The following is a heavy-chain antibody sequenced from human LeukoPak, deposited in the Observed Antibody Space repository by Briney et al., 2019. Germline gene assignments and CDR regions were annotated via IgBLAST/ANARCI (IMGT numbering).Heavy chain of an antibody. J-gene: IGHJ4*02. CDR1: GFTFSSYA. Sequence: GGSLRLSCAASGFTFSSYAMSWVRQAPGKGLEWVSAISGSGGSTYYADSVKGRFTISRDNSKNTLYLQMNSLRAKDTAVYYCAILHDFWSGYLDYWGQGTLVTVSS. CDR3: AILHDFWSGYLDY. D-gene: IGHD3-3*01. V-gene: IGHV3-23*01. CDR2: ISGSGGST.